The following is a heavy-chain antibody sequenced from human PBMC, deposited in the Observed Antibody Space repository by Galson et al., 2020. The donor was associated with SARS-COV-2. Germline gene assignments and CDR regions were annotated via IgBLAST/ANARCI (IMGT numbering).Heavy chain of an antibody. D-gene: IGHD6-13*01. Sequence: TGGSLRLSCAASGFTFSSYAMNWVRQAPGKGLEWVAVISYDGSNKYYADSVKGRFTISRDNSKNTLYLQMNSLRAEDTAVYYCARDTRTLAAAAPTPNRGWFDPWGQGTLVTVSS. J-gene: IGHJ5*02. CDR3: ARDTRTLAAAAPTPNRGWFDP. CDR2: ISYDGSNK. CDR1: GFTFSSYA. V-gene: IGHV3-30-3*01.